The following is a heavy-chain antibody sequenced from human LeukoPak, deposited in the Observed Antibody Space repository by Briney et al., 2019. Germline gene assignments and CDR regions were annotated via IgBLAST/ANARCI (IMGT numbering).Heavy chain of an antibody. CDR3: ARTQSGSGSYLPYDI. CDR1: GFSLSTSGMC. J-gene: IGHJ3*02. Sequence: SGPTLVNPTQTLTLTCTFSGFSLSTSGMCVSWIRQPPGKALEWLALIDWDDDKYYSTSLKTRLTISKDTSENQVVLTMTNMDPVDTATYYCARTQSGSGSYLPYDIWGQGTMVTVSS. V-gene: IGHV2-70*01. CDR2: IDWDDDK. D-gene: IGHD3-10*01.